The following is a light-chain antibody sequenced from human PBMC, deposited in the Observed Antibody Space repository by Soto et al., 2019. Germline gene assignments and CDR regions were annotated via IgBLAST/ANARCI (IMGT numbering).Light chain of an antibody. Sequence: EIVLTQSPGTLSLSPGERATLSCRASQSVSSSYLAWYQQKAGQAPRLLIHGVSTRATGVPDRFSGSGSGTDFTLTISRLEPEDFAVYYCQQRANWPLTFGGGTKVEIK. V-gene: IGKV3D-20*02. CDR2: GVS. J-gene: IGKJ4*01. CDR3: QQRANWPLT. CDR1: QSVSSSY.